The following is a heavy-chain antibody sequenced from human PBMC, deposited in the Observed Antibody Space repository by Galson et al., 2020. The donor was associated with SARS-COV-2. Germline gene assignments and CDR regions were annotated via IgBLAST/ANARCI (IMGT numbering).Heavy chain of an antibody. D-gene: IGHD6-13*01. CDR1: GFTFSSYG. V-gene: IGHV3-23*01. CDR3: AEGIAATAVGDFDY. J-gene: IGHJ4*02. CDR2: ISDSGGST. Sequence: GESLKISCAASGFTFSSYGMSWVRQAPGKGLEWVSSISDSGGSTYYADSVKGRFTISRDNSKNTLYLQMNSLRAEDTAVYYCAEGIAATAVGDFDYWGQGTPVTVSS.